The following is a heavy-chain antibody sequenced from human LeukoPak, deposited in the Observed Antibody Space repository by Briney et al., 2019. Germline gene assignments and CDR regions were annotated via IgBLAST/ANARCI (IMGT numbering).Heavy chain of an antibody. D-gene: IGHD5-18*01. V-gene: IGHV4-4*02. CDR1: GGSISSSNW. Sequence: SGTLSLTCAVSGGSISSSNWWSWVRQPPGKGLEWIGEIYHSGSTNYNPSLKSRVTISVDKSKNQFSLKLSSVTAADTAVYYCAGAARGYSYGFDYWGQGTLVTVSS. CDR3: AGAARGYSYGFDY. CDR2: IYHSGST. J-gene: IGHJ4*02.